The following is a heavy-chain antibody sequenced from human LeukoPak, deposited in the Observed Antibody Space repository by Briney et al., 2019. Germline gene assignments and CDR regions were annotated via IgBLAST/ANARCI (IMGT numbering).Heavy chain of an antibody. J-gene: IGHJ4*02. D-gene: IGHD3-3*01. Sequence: SETLSLTCTVSGGSISSYYWSWIRQPPGKGLEWIGYIYYSGSTNYNPSLKSRVTISVDTSKNQFSLKLSSVTAADTAVYYCARVGENFWSGYYSYYFDYWGQGTLVTVSS. V-gene: IGHV4-59*01. CDR1: GGSISSYY. CDR2: IYYSGST. CDR3: ARVGENFWSGYYSYYFDY.